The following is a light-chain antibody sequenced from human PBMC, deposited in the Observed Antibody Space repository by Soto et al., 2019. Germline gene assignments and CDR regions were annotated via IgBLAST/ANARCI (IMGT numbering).Light chain of an antibody. CDR2: DVS. CDR3: SSYTSATTYV. J-gene: IGLJ1*01. V-gene: IGLV2-14*01. CDR1: SSDVGAYNY. Sequence: QSVLTQPASVSGSPGQSITIFCTGTSSDVGAYNYASWYQQYPGEAPKVIIYDVSHRPAGVSNRFSGSKSGNTASLTISGLQTQDEADYYCSSYTSATTYVFGTGTKVTV.